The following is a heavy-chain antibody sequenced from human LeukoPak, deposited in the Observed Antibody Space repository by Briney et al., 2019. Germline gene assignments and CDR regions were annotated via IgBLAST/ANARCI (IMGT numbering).Heavy chain of an antibody. CDR3: ARAPITSPFYFDY. J-gene: IGHJ4*02. CDR1: GFAFDEHG. V-gene: IGHV3-20*04. Sequence: TGGSLRLSCTASGFAFDEHGMSGVRQVPGKGLEWVSGINWSGGSTGYADPLRGRFTISRDNAKNSLYLQMDSLRAEDTALYYCARAPITSPFYFDYWGQGTLVTVSS. D-gene: IGHD2-2*01. CDR2: INWSGGST.